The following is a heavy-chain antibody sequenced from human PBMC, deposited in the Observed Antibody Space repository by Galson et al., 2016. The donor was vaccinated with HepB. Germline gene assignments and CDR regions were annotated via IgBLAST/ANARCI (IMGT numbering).Heavy chain of an antibody. Sequence: SVKVSCKVSGYTLTDLSMHWVRQTPRKGLEWMGGFDPEEAETIYAQKFQGRVSMTEDTSTDTAYMELSGLRSEDTAVYYCAIDRVGDGSLENWGQGTLVTVSS. J-gene: IGHJ4*02. CDR1: GYTLTDLS. V-gene: IGHV1-24*01. CDR2: FDPEEAET. D-gene: IGHD1-26*01. CDR3: AIDRVGDGSLEN.